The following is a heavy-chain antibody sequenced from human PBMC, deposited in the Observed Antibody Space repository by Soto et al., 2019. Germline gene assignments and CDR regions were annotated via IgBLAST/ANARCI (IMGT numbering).Heavy chain of an antibody. V-gene: IGHV1-69*13. CDR1: GGTFSSYA. Sequence: GASVKVSCKASGGTFSSYAISWVRQAPGQGLEWMGGIIPIFGTANYAQKFQGRVTITADESTSTAYMELSSLRSEDTAVYYCAREKGVPAAIGWFDPWGQGTLVTVSS. CDR3: AREKGVPAAIGWFDP. D-gene: IGHD2-2*02. J-gene: IGHJ5*02. CDR2: IIPIFGTA.